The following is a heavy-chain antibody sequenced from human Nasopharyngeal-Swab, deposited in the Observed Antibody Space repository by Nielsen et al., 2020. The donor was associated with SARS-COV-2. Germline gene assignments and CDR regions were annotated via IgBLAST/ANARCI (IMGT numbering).Heavy chain of an antibody. CDR1: GGSISSSSYY. J-gene: IGHJ6*02. CDR2: IYYSGST. Sequence: EPLSLTCTVSGGSISSSSYYWGWIRQPPGKGLEWIGSIYYSGSTYYNPSLKSRVTMSVDTSKNQFSLKLSSVTAADTAVYYCARGWDCSGGSCYSGYYYYGMDVWGQGTTVTVSS. D-gene: IGHD2-15*01. V-gene: IGHV4-39*01. CDR3: ARGWDCSGGSCYSGYYYYGMDV.